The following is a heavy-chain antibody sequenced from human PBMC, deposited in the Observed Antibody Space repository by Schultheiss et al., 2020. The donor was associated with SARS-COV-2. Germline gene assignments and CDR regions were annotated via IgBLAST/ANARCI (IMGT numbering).Heavy chain of an antibody. CDR2: ISSSGSTI. CDR1: GFTFSSYA. J-gene: IGHJ4*02. D-gene: IGHD2-15*01. Sequence: GGSLRLSCAASGFTFSSYAMHWVRQAQGKGLEWVSYISSSGSTIYYADSVKGRFTISRENAKNSLYLQMNSLRAGDTAVYYCARDSPRGRVVVAATPPDYWGQGTLVTVSS. V-gene: IGHV3-48*01. CDR3: ARDSPRGRVVVAATPPDY.